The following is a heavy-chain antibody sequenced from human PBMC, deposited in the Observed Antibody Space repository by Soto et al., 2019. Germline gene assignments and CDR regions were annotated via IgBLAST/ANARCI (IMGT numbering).Heavy chain of an antibody. D-gene: IGHD3-22*01. Sequence: SETLSLTCTVSGGSISSYYWSWIRQPSGKGLEWIGYIYYSGSTNYNPSLKSRVTISVDTSKNQFSLKLSSVTAADTAVYYCARGFHYYDSSGYYSDAFDIWGQGTMVT. CDR3: ARGFHYYDSSGYYSDAFDI. V-gene: IGHV4-59*01. J-gene: IGHJ3*02. CDR2: IYYSGST. CDR1: GGSISSYY.